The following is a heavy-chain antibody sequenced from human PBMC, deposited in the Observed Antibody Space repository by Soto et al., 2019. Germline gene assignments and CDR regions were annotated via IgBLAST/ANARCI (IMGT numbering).Heavy chain of an antibody. J-gene: IGHJ3*02. CDR3: ARSPTYYYDSSGYYYGNAFDI. CDR1: GYGFTSYW. CDR2: IYPGDSDT. V-gene: IGHV5-51*01. Sequence: GESLKISCKGSGYGFTSYWIGWVRQMPGKGLEWMGIIYPGDSDTRYSPSFQGQVTISADKSISTAYLQWSSLKASDTAMYYCARSPTYYYDSSGYYYGNAFDIWGQGTMVTVS. D-gene: IGHD3-22*01.